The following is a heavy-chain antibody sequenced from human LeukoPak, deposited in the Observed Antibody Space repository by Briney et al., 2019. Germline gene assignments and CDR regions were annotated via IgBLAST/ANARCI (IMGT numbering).Heavy chain of an antibody. D-gene: IGHD2-15*01. CDR2: ISSTGSTI. CDR1: GFTFSDYY. V-gene: IGHV3-11*01. J-gene: IGHJ4*02. CDR3: ARAPRRSGGSCYYVDY. Sequence: GGSLRLSCAASGFTFSDYYMSWIRQAPGKGLEWVSYISSTGSTIYYADSVRGRFPISRDNAKNSLYLQMNSLRAEDTAVYYCARAPRRSGGSCYYVDYWGQGTLVTVSS.